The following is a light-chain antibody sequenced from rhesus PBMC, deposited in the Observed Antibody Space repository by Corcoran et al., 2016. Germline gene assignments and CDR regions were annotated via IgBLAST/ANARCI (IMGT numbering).Light chain of an antibody. CDR2: AAS. CDR1: QGISSY. J-gene: IGKJ3*01. CDR3: LQHNSYPFT. V-gene: IGKV1-28*01. Sequence: DIQMTQSPSSLSASVGDTVTITCRASQGISSYLNWFQQKPGKAPKLLIYAASSLESGVPSRFSGSGSGTEFTRTISSLQPEDFAAYYCLQHNSYPFTFGPGTKLDIK.